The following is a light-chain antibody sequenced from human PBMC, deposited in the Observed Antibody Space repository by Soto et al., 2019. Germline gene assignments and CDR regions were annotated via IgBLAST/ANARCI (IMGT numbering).Light chain of an antibody. Sequence: TVLTQSPGTLSLSPGETATLSCRASQSVSSSYLAWYQQKPGQAPRLLIYGASSRATGIPDRFSGSGSGTDFTLTISRLEPEDFAVYYCQQYGSSPTFGGGTKVEIK. CDR2: GAS. J-gene: IGKJ4*01. CDR1: QSVSSSY. CDR3: QQYGSSPT. V-gene: IGKV3-20*01.